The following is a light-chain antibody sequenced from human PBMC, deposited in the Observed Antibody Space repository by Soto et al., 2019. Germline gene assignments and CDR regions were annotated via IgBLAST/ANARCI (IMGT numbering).Light chain of an antibody. J-gene: IGKJ5*01. Sequence: EIVLTQSPGALSLSPGERATLSCRASQSVSSSSLAWYQHKPGQAPRLLIYGASSRATGIPDRFIGSGSGTDFTLTISRLEPEDFALYYCQQYGKSPITFGQGTRLEIK. CDR3: QQYGKSPIT. CDR2: GAS. CDR1: QSVSSSS. V-gene: IGKV3-20*01.